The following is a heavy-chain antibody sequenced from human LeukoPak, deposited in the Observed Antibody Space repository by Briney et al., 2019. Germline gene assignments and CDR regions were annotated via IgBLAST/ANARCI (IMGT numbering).Heavy chain of an antibody. CDR2: ISGSGGST. J-gene: IGHJ4*02. V-gene: IGHV3-23*01. CDR1: GFTFSSYA. CDR3: AKDTGSGDSYFDY. D-gene: IGHD3-10*01. Sequence: PGGSLRLSCAASGFTFSSYAMSWVRQAPGKGLEWVSAISGSGGSTYYADSVKGRFTISRDNSRNTLYVQMNSLRAEDTAVYYCAKDTGSGDSYFDYWGQRTLVTVSS.